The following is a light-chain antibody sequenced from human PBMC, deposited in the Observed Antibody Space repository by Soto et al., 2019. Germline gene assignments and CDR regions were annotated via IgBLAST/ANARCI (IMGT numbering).Light chain of an antibody. CDR1: SSNLVSNT. V-gene: IGLV1-44*01. Sequence: QSVLTQPPSASGTPGQRVTISCSGSSSNLVSNTVNWYQQLPGTAPKLLIYSNNQRPSGVPARFSGSKSGTSASLAISGLQSEDEADYYCAAWDDSLNGPVFGGGTKVTVL. CDR3: AAWDDSLNGPV. J-gene: IGLJ3*02. CDR2: SNN.